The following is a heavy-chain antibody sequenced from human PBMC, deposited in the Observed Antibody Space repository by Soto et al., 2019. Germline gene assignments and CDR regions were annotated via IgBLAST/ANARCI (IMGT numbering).Heavy chain of an antibody. J-gene: IGHJ4*02. Sequence: PGGSLRLSCATSGFTLSSYWMSWVRQAPGKGLEWVASINKDGSENYYVDSVKGRFTISRDNAKNSLYLQMNSLRAEDTAFYFCARYVAALDFWGQGTLVTVSS. V-gene: IGHV3-7*03. D-gene: IGHD2-15*01. CDR3: ARYVAALDF. CDR2: INKDGSEN. CDR1: GFTLSSYW.